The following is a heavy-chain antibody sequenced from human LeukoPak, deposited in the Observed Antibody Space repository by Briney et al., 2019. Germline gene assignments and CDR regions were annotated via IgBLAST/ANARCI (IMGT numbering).Heavy chain of an antibody. D-gene: IGHD1-7*01. CDR1: GDTFSIND. CDR2: MNPNSGNT. CDR3: ARVTPAGTWTFEI. J-gene: IGHJ3*02. V-gene: IGHV1-8*01. Sequence: ASVKVSCKASGDTFSINDINWLRQATGQGLEWMGWMNPNSGNTGYAQKFQGRVTMTRNTSISTAYMELTDLRSEDTAVYYCARVTPAGTWTFEIWGQGTTFTVSS.